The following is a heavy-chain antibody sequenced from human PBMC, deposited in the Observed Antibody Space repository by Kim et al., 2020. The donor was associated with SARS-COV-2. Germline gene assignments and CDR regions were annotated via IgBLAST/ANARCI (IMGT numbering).Heavy chain of an antibody. D-gene: IGHD6-19*01. Sequence: GGSLRLSCAASGFTFSSYSMNWVRQAPGKGLEWVSSISSSSSYIYYADSVKGRFTISRDNAKNSLYLQMNSLRAEDTAVYYCARVGAVAKRGGGFCDYWGQGTLVTVSS. V-gene: IGHV3-21*01. CDR2: ISSSSSYI. CDR3: ARVGAVAKRGGGFCDY. J-gene: IGHJ4*02. CDR1: GFTFSSYS.